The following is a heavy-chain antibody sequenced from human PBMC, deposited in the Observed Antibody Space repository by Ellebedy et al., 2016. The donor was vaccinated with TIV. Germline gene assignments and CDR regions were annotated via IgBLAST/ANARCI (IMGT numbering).Heavy chain of an antibody. J-gene: IGHJ4*02. CDR1: GGSINNYI. CDR3: ARVFGYSYVQFDY. D-gene: IGHD5-18*01. CDR2: IYYNGNT. Sequence: MPSETLSLTCTVSGGSINNYIWSWIRQAPGKGLEWIGYIYYNGNTKSNPSLKGRVTLSVDTSKNQFSLNLTSATAADTALYYCARVFGYSYVQFDYWGQGALVTVSS. V-gene: IGHV4-59*01.